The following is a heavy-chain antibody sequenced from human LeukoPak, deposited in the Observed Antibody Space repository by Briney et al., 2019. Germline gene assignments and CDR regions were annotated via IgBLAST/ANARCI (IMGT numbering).Heavy chain of an antibody. D-gene: IGHD2-2*01. V-gene: IGHV4-34*01. CDR1: GRSFSGYY. CDR3: ARVIVVVPAAIPYYGMDV. CDR2: INHSGST. J-gene: IGHJ6*02. Sequence: PSETLSLTCAVYGRSFSGYYWTWIRQPPGKGLEWIGEINHSGSTNYNPSLKSRVTISVDTSKNQFSLKLSSVTAADTAVYYCARVIVVVPAAIPYYGMDVWGQGTTVTVSS.